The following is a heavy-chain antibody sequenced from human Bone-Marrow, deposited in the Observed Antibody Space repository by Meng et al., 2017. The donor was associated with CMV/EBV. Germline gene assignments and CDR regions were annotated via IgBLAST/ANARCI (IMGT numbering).Heavy chain of an antibody. V-gene: IGHV3-48*01. CDR1: GFTFSSYS. CDR2: ISSSSSTI. J-gene: IGHJ6*02. CDR3: AREYYDFWSGWKRNYYYYGMDV. D-gene: IGHD3-3*01. Sequence: GESLKISCAASGFTFSSYSMNWVRQAPGKGLEWVSYISSSSSTIYYADSVKGRFTISRDNSKNTLYLQMNSLRAEDTAVYYCAREYYDFWSGWKRNYYYYGMDVWGQGTTVTVSS.